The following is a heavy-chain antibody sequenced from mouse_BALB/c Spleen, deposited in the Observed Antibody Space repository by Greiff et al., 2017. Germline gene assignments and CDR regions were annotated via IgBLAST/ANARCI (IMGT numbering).Heavy chain of an antibody. V-gene: IGHV14-4*02. CDR2: IDPENGDT. CDR3: NAATALDY. CDR1: GFNIKDYY. J-gene: IGHJ2*01. D-gene: IGHD1-2*01. Sequence: VQLQQSGAELVRSGASDKLSCTASGFNIKDYYMHWVKQRPEQGLEWIGWIDPENGDTEYAPKFQGKATMTADTSSNTAYLQLSSLTSEDTAVYYCNAATALDYWGQGTTLTVSS.